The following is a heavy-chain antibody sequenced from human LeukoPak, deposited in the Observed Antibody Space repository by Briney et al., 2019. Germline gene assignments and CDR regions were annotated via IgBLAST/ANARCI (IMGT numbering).Heavy chain of an antibody. J-gene: IGHJ5*02. Sequence: SETLSPTCAVYGGSFSGYYWSWIRQPPGKGLEWIGEINHSGSTNYNPSLKSRVTISVDTSKNQFSLKLSSVTAADTAVYYCARRDDSSGWYEWFDPWGQGTLVTVSS. CDR2: INHSGST. CDR3: ARRDDSSGWYEWFDP. V-gene: IGHV4-34*01. CDR1: GGSFSGYY. D-gene: IGHD6-19*01.